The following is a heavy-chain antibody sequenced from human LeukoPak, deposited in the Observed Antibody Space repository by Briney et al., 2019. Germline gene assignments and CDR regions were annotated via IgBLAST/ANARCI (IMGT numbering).Heavy chain of an antibody. D-gene: IGHD4-17*01. CDR1: GGSISSGSYY. V-gene: IGHV4-61*02. J-gene: IGHJ4*02. CDR3: ARAVTALDY. Sequence: PSETLSLTCTVSGGSISSGSYYWSWIRQPAGKGLEWIGRIYTGGSTNYNPSLKSRVTISVDTSKNQFSLKLSSVTAADTAVYYCARAVTALDYWGQGTLVTVSS. CDR2: IYTGGST.